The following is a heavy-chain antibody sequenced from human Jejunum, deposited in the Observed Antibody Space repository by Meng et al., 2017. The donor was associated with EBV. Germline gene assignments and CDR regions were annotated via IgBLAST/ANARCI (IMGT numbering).Heavy chain of an antibody. CDR1: GGSISSNNW. CDR3: SHYIWGSYPAGAY. J-gene: IGHJ4*02. CDR2: IYHSGIV. V-gene: IGHV4-4*02. Sequence: QALGPGLGTPSATLAFPWPVSGGSISSNNWWSWVRQPPGKVLEWIGEIYHSGIVNYNPSLKSRVTISVDKSKNQFSLRLTSVTAADTAVYYCSHYIWGSYPAGAYWGQGTLVTVSS. D-gene: IGHD3-16*02.